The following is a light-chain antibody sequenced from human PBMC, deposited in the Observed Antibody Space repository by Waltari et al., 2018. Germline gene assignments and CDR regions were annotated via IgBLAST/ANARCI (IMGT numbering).Light chain of an antibody. J-gene: IGLJ2*01. V-gene: IGLV2-14*01. CDR1: SSDVGAYNY. CDR3: SSYVRGTITVV. CDR2: DVT. Sequence: QSALTQPASVSGSPGQSITISCTGTSSDVGAYNYVSWYQQHPGKAPKVFIYDVTNRHAGVSHRFSGAQSGHTASLTISGLQAEDEADYYCSSYVRGTITVVFGGGTKLTVL.